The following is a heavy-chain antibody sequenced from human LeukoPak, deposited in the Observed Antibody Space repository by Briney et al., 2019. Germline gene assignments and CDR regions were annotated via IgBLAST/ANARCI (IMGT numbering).Heavy chain of an antibody. CDR2: IYYSGST. J-gene: IGHJ4*02. CDR3: ARIAAAGHDGY. CDR1: GGSISSYY. Sequence: SETLSLTCTVSGGSISSYYWSWIRQPPGKGLEWIGYIYYSGSTNYNPSLKSRVTISVDTSKNQFSLKLSSVTAADTAVYYCARIAAAGHDGYWGQGTLVTVSS. V-gene: IGHV4-59*12. D-gene: IGHD6-13*01.